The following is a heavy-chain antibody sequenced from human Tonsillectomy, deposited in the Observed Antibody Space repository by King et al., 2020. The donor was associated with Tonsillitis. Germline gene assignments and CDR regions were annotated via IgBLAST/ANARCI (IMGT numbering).Heavy chain of an antibody. J-gene: IGHJ6*02. V-gene: IGHV3-30*03. D-gene: IGHD5-12*01. CDR1: GFTFSSYG. CDR2: ISYDGSNK. CDR3: ARDLISSGYDYAGLDV. Sequence: VQLVESGGGVVQPGRSLRLSCAASGFTFSSYGMHWVRQAPGKGLEWVAVISYDGSNKYHADSVKGRFTISRDNSKNTLFLQMNSLRAEDSAVYYCARDLISSGYDYAGLDVWGQGTTVTVSS.